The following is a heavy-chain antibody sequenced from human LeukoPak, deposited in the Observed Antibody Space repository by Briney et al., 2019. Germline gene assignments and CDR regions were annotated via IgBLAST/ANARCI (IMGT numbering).Heavy chain of an antibody. Sequence: SETLSLTCTVSRGSISSYSWSSIRPPPGKGLEWIVYIYTSPSTNYNPSLKSRVTISVDTSKNQFSLKLSSVTAADTAVYYCARRAAWGVHSDYWGQGTLVTVPS. J-gene: IGHJ4*02. CDR1: RGSISSYS. CDR2: IYTSPST. CDR3: ARRAAWGVHSDY. D-gene: IGHD3-16*01. V-gene: IGHV4-4*09.